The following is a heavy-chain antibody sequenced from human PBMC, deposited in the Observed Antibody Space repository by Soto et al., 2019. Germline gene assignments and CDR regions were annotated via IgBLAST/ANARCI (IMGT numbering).Heavy chain of an antibody. CDR2: MNPNSGNT. D-gene: IGHD6-19*01. Sequence: APGKVSCKASGYTFTSYDINWVRQATGQGLEWMGWMNPNSGNTGYAQKFQGRVTMTRNTSISTAYMELSSLRSEDTAVYYCARSRVAVAAVDYWGQGTLVTVSS. J-gene: IGHJ4*02. CDR1: GYTFTSYD. V-gene: IGHV1-8*01. CDR3: ARSRVAVAAVDY.